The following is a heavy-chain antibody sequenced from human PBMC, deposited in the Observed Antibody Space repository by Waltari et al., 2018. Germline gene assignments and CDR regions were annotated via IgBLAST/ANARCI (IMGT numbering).Heavy chain of an antibody. CDR1: GYSISSGYY. CDR2: IYHSGGT. D-gene: IGHD4-17*01. CDR3: ARRDGDYGDY. Sequence: QVQLQESGPGLVKPSETLSLTCAVSGYSISSGYYWGWIRQPPGKGLEWIGSIYHSGGTYSNPSLKSRVTISVDTSKNQFSLKLSAVTAADTAVYYCARRDGDYGDYWGQGTLVTVSS. V-gene: IGHV4-38-2*01. J-gene: IGHJ4*02.